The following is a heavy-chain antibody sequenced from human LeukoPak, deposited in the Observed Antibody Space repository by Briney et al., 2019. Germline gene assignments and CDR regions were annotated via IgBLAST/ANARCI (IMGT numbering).Heavy chain of an antibody. CDR3: ARGITYYYDSSGYDFDY. CDR2: MNPNSGNT. Sequence: ASVTVSFKASGYTFTSYDINWVRQATGQGLEWMGWMNPNSGNTGYAQKFQGRVTMTRNTSISTAYMELSSLRSEDTAVYYCARGITYYYDSSGYDFDYWGQGTLVTVSS. CDR1: GYTFTSYD. V-gene: IGHV1-8*01. J-gene: IGHJ4*02. D-gene: IGHD3-22*01.